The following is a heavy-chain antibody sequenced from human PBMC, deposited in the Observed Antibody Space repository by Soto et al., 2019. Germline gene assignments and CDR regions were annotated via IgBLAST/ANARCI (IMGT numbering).Heavy chain of an antibody. CDR1: GGSISSSSHY. D-gene: IGHD3-3*01. CDR2: IYYSGST. Sequence: FETLSLTCRVGGGSISSSSHYWGWIRQPPGKGLEWIGSIYYSGSTYYNPSLKSRVTISVDTSKNQFSLKLSSVTAADTAVYYCARQGHYDFWSGYYSWFDPWGQGTLVTVSS. J-gene: IGHJ5*02. V-gene: IGHV4-39*01. CDR3: ARQGHYDFWSGYYSWFDP.